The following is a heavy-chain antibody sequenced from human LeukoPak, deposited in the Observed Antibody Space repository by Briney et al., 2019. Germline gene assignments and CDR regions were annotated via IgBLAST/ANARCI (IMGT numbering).Heavy chain of an antibody. Sequence: SETLSLTCTVSGGSISSSSYYWGWIRQPPGKGLEWIGSIYYSGSTYYNPSLKRRVTISVDTSKNQFPLKLSSVTAADTAVYYCARCRIAAAEAFDYWGQGTLVTVSS. CDR2: IYYSGST. D-gene: IGHD6-13*01. J-gene: IGHJ4*02. CDR3: ARCRIAAAEAFDY. CDR1: GGSISSSSYY. V-gene: IGHV4-39*01.